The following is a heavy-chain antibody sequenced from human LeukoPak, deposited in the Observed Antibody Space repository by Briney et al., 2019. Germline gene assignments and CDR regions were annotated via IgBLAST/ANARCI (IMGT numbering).Heavy chain of an antibody. CDR2: IFYTGTT. V-gene: IGHV4-61*10. CDR1: GGSISSGSHY. Sequence: SETPSLTCTVSGGSISSGSHYWSWIRQPAGKGLEWIGYIFYTGTTNYNPSLKSRVTISVDTSKNQFSLKLSSVTAADTAVYYCARVPPMDYDILTGYSDYWGQGTLVTVSS. J-gene: IGHJ4*02. D-gene: IGHD3-9*01. CDR3: ARVPPMDYDILTGYSDY.